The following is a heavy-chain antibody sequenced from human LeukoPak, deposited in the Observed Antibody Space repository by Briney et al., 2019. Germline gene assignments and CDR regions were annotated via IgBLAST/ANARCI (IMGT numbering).Heavy chain of an antibody. CDR1: GFTFSSYE. V-gene: IGHV3-48*03. J-gene: IGHJ3*02. D-gene: IGHD3-22*01. CDR2: ISSIGSTI. CDR3: AKDLMIVVVTYPFDI. Sequence: GGSLRLSCAASGFTFSSYEMNWVRQAPGKGLGWVSYISSIGSTIYYADSLKGRFTISIDNAKNSLYLQMNSLRAEDMALYYCAKDLMIVVVTYPFDIWGQGTMVTVSS.